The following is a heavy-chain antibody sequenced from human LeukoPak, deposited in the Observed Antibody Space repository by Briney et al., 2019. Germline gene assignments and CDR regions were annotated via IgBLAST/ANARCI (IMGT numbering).Heavy chain of an antibody. CDR1: GGSISSGGYY. CDR2: IYYSGST. Sequence: SETLSLTCTVSGGSISSGGYYWSWIRQPPGKGLEWIGYIYYSGSTNYNPSLKSRVTISVDTSKNQFSLKLSSVTAADTAVYYCARGFRGYQLPPYYYGMDVWGQGTTVTVSS. CDR3: ARGFRGYQLPPYYYGMDV. V-gene: IGHV4-61*08. J-gene: IGHJ6*02. D-gene: IGHD2-2*01.